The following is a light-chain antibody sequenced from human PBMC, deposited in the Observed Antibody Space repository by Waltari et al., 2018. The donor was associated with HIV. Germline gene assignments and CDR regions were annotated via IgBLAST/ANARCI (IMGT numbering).Light chain of an antibody. CDR3: SSYAGSSNVV. J-gene: IGLJ2*01. CDR2: EVN. Sequence: QSALTQPPSASGSPGQSVTISCTGTSSDVGGYNYVSWYQPHPGKAPKLIIYEVNKRPSGVPDRFSGSKSGNTASLTVSGLQAEDEADYYCSSYAGSSNVVFGGGTKLTVL. V-gene: IGLV2-8*01. CDR1: SSDVGGYNY.